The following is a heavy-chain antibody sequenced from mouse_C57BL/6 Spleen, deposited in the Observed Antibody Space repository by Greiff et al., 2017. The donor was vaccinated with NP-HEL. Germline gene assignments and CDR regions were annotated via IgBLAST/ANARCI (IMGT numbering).Heavy chain of an antibody. CDR1: GYTFTSYS. CDR3: ARQLSLDY. V-gene: IGHV1-55*01. CDR2: IYPGSGST. Sequence: VQLQQPGAELVKPGASVKMSCKASGYTFTSYSITWVKQSPGQGLEWIGEIYPGSGSTNYNEKFKSKATLSVDTSSSTAYMQLSSLTSEDSAVYYCARQLSLDYWGQGTTLTVSS. J-gene: IGHJ2*01. D-gene: IGHD3-2*02.